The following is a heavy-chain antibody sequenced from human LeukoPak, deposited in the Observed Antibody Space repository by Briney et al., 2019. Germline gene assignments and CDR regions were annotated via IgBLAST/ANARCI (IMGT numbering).Heavy chain of an antibody. D-gene: IGHD4-17*01. CDR1: GGSISSGSYY. Sequence: SQTLSLTCTVSGGSISSGSYYWRWLRQPAGTGLEWIGRIDTSGSTNYNPSLKSRVTMSADTSKKQFSLKLRSVTAADTAVYYCAREGIYGDYRHWGQGTLVTVSS. J-gene: IGHJ4*02. CDR3: AREGIYGDYRH. CDR2: IDTSGST. V-gene: IGHV4-61*02.